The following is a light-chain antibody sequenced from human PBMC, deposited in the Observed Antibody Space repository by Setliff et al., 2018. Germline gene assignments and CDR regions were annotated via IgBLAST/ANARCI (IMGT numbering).Light chain of an antibody. J-gene: IGLJ1*01. V-gene: IGLV7-43*01. CDR2: DTY. CDR1: TGAVTSGFY. CDR3: LLYFSGTYV. Sequence: QAVVTQEPSLTVSPGGTVTLTCSSSTGAVTSGFYPNWFQQKPGQEPKSLIYDTYNKYSWTPARFSGSLLGGKAVLTLSGVQPEDEADYYCLLYFSGTYVFGTGTKVTVL.